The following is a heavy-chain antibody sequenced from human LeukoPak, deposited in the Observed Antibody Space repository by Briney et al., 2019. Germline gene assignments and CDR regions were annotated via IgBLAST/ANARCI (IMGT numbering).Heavy chain of an antibody. D-gene: IGHD1-7*01. J-gene: IGHJ6*03. Sequence: ASVKVSCKASGYTFTGYYMHWVRQAPGQGLEWMGWINPNSGGTNYAQKFQGRVTMTRDTSISTAYMELSRLRSEDTAVYYCAREATRDTGTIRVYYYMDVWGKGTTVTVSS. V-gene: IGHV1-2*02. CDR2: INPNSGGT. CDR3: AREATRDTGTIRVYYYMDV. CDR1: GYTFTGYY.